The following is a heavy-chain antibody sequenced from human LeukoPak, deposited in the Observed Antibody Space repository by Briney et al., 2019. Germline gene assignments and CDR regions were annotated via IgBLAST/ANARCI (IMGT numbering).Heavy chain of an antibody. CDR2: ISAYNGNT. CDR3: ALNWSFDY. Sequence: ASVKVSCKASGYTFTGYYMHWVRQAPGQGLEWMGWISAYNGNTNYAQKLQGRVTMTTDTSTSTAYMELRSLRSDDTAVYYCALNWSFDYWGQGTLVTVSS. CDR1: GYTFTGYY. J-gene: IGHJ4*02. D-gene: IGHD1-1*01. V-gene: IGHV1-18*04.